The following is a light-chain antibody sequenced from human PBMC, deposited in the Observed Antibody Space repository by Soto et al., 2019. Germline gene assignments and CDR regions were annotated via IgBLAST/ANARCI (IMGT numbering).Light chain of an antibody. V-gene: IGLV2-8*01. J-gene: IGLJ3*02. CDR3: SSNAGSNTLRV. CDR2: EVT. Sequence: QSALSQPPSASGSPGQSVTISCTGTSSDLGHYVSWYQQHPGKAPKLMIYEVTQRPSGVPDRFSGSKSGNTASLTVSRLQTEDEADYYCSSNAGSNTLRVFGGGTKLTVL. CDR1: SSDLGHY.